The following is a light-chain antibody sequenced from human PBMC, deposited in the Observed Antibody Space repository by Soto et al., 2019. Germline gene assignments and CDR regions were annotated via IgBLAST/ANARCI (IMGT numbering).Light chain of an antibody. J-gene: IGLJ1*01. CDR1: SSNIGGNS. V-gene: IGLV1-51*01. CDR2: DDN. Sequence: QSVLTQPPSVSAAPGRKVTISCSGSSSNIGGNSVSWYQQLPGTAPKLLIYDDNKRPSGIPDRFSGSKSGTSATLGITGFQTGDEADYYCGSWDSSLSAYVFGTGTKATGL. CDR3: GSWDSSLSAYV.